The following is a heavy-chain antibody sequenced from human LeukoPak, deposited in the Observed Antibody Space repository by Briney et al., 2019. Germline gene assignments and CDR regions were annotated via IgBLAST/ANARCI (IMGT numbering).Heavy chain of an antibody. V-gene: IGHV3-23*01. D-gene: IGHD5-12*01. CDR2: ICGSGGCT. J-gene: IGHJ4*02. Sequence: GGSLRLSCEASGFTFNTYAIYWVRQAPGKGLEWVSGICGSGGCTYYADSVKGRFTISRDNSKNTLYLQMNSLRAEDTALYYCVRERWLRSFDYWGQGTLVTVSS. CDR1: GFTFNTYA. CDR3: VRERWLRSFDY.